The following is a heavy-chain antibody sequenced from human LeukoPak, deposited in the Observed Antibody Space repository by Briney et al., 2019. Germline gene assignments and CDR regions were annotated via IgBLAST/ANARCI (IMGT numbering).Heavy chain of an antibody. CDR2: LSGSGSTT. CDR1: GFTFSRFA. J-gene: IGHJ4*02. Sequence: GGSLSLSCAASGFTFSRFAMSCVRETPGEGVGWVSTLSGSGSTTYYADSVKGRFTISRDNSKTTLYLQMNSLRADDTAVYFCAKDRCSSSWYYFDYWGQGTLVTDSS. D-gene: IGHD6-13*01. V-gene: IGHV3-23*01. CDR3: AKDRCSSSWYYFDY.